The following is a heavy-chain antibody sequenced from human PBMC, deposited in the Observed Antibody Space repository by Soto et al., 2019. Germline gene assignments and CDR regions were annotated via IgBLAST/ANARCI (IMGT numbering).Heavy chain of an antibody. V-gene: IGHV3-15*01. Sequence: GGSLRLSCAASGFTFSNAWMSWVRQAPGKGLEWVGRIKSKTDGGTTDYAAPVKGRFTISRDDSKNTLYPQMNSLKTEDTAVYYCTTDKDKDAFDIWGQGTMVTVSS. CDR2: IKSKTDGGTT. J-gene: IGHJ3*02. CDR3: TTDKDKDAFDI. CDR1: GFTFSNAW. D-gene: IGHD2-15*01.